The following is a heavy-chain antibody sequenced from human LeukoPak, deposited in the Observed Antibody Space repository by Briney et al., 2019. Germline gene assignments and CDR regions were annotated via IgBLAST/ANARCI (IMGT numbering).Heavy chain of an antibody. CDR3: ARDIVVVPAAMPYYYYYGMDV. Sequence: ASVKVSCKASGYTFTSYGISWVRQAPGQGLEWMGWINPNSGGTNYAQKFQGRVTMTRDTSISTAYMELSRLRSDDTAVYYCARDIVVVPAAMPYYYYYGMDVWGQGTTVTVSS. D-gene: IGHD2-2*01. CDR1: GYTFTSYG. J-gene: IGHJ6*02. V-gene: IGHV1-2*02. CDR2: INPNSGGT.